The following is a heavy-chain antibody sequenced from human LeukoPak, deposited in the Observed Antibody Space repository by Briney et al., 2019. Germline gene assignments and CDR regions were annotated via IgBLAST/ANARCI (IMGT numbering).Heavy chain of an antibody. CDR1: GGSFSGYY. CDR2: INHSGST. V-gene: IGHV4-34*01. D-gene: IGHD1-14*01. J-gene: IGHJ4*02. CDR3: ATDNRY. Sequence: SETLSLTCAVYGGSFSGYYWSWIRQPPGKGLEWIGEINHSGSTNYNPSLKSRVTISVDTSKNQFSLKLSSVTAADTAVYYFATDNRYWGQGTLVTVSS.